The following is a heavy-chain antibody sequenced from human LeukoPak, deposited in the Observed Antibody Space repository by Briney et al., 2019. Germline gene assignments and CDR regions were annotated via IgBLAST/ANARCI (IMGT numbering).Heavy chain of an antibody. CDR1: GGTFSSYA. D-gene: IGHD1-1*01. J-gene: IGHJ6*03. CDR2: IIPIFGTA. V-gene: IGHV1-69*05. CDR3: ARGLDRYYYMDV. Sequence: SVKVSCKASGGTFSSYAISWVRQAPGQGLEWMGGIIPIFGTANYAQKFQGGVTTTTDESTSTAYMELSSLRSEDTAVYYCARGLDRYYYMDVWGKGTTVTVSS.